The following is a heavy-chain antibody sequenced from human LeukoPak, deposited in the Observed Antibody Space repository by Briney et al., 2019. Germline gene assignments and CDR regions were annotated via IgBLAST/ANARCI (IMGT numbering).Heavy chain of an antibody. CDR3: AKDSSGAYEAFDI. D-gene: IGHD2-15*01. Sequence: GGSLRLSCAASGFTFDDYAMHWVRQAPGKGLEWVSGISWNSGSIGYADSVKGRFTISRDNAKNSLYLQVNSLRAEDTALYYCAKDSSGAYEAFDIWGQGTMVTVSS. CDR1: GFTFDDYA. CDR2: ISWNSGSI. J-gene: IGHJ3*02. V-gene: IGHV3-9*01.